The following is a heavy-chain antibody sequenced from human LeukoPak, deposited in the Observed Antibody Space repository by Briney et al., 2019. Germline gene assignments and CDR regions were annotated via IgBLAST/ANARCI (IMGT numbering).Heavy chain of an antibody. D-gene: IGHD6-19*01. CDR2: IYSGGST. J-gene: IGHJ4*02. V-gene: IGHV3-53*01. CDR3: ATPGQWPVYFDY. CDR1: GFTVSSIY. Sequence: GGSLRLSCAASGFTVSSIYMSWVRQAPGKGLEWVSVIYSGGSTYYADSVKGRFTISRDNSKNTLYLQMNSLRADDTAVYYCATPGQWPVYFDYWGQGTLVTVSS.